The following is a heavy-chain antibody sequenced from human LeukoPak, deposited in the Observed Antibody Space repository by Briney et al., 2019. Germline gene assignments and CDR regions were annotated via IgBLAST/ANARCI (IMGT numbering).Heavy chain of an antibody. CDR2: IIPIFGTA. CDR3: ARGVVAATLMEYYYYGMDV. CDR1: GGTFSSYA. J-gene: IGHJ6*04. V-gene: IGHV1-69*06. Sequence: SVKVSCKASGGTFSSYAISWVRQAPGQGLEWMGGIIPIFGTANYAQKFQGRVTITADKSTSTAYMELSSLRSEDTAVYYCARGVVAATLMEYYYYGMDVWDKGTTVTVSS. D-gene: IGHD2-15*01.